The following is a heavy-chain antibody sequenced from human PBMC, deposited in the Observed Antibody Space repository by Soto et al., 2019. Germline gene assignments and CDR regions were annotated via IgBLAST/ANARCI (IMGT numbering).Heavy chain of an antibody. Sequence: ASVKVSCKASGYTFTSYYIHWVRQAPGQGLEWMGIINPSGGSTSYAQKFQGRVTMTRDTSTSTVYMELSSLRSEDTAVYYCATSIAARRTRGAFDIWGQGTMVTVSS. CDR2: INPSGGST. CDR1: GYTFTSYY. D-gene: IGHD6-6*01. CDR3: ATSIAARRTRGAFDI. J-gene: IGHJ3*02. V-gene: IGHV1-46*01.